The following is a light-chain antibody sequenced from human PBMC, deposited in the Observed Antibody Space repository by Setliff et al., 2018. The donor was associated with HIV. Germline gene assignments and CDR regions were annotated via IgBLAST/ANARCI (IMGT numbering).Light chain of an antibody. V-gene: IGLV3-25*03. CDR3: QSADSTGNYYV. J-gene: IGLJ1*01. Sequence: SYELTQPPSVSVSPGQTARITCSADALPKLPKQYTYWYQQKPGQAPVPVIHKDTQRPSGIPGRFSGSSSGTTLTLTISGVQAEDEADYYCQSADSTGNYYVFGTGTKVTVL. CDR1: ALPKLPKQY. CDR2: KDT.